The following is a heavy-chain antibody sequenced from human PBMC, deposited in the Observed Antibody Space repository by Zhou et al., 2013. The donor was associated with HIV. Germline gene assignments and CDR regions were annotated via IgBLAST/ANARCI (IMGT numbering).Heavy chain of an antibody. CDR2: IIPFFNSP. CDR1: GGTFSTYA. Sequence: QVQLVQSGAEVKKPGSSVKVSCKTSGGTFSTYAISWVRQAPGQGLEWMGGIIPFFNSPNYAQKFQGRVAITATESTSTAYMELSSLRSEDTAVYYCARCYYDNSGCDFWGQGTLVTVSS. D-gene: IGHD3-22*01. J-gene: IGHJ4*02. CDR3: ARCYYDNSGCDF. V-gene: IGHV1-69*12.